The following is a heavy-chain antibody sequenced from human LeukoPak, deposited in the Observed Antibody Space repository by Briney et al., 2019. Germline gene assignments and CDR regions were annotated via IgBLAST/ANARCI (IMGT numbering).Heavy chain of an antibody. V-gene: IGHV4-34*01. CDR2: INHSGST. CDR1: GGSFSGYY. Sequence: SETLSLTCAVYGGSFSGYYWNWIRQPPGKGLEWIGEINHSGSTNYNPSLKSRVTISVDTSKNQFSLKLSSVTAADTAVYYCAFLRAAASVWGQGTTVTVSS. D-gene: IGHD6-13*01. CDR3: AFLRAAASV. J-gene: IGHJ6*02.